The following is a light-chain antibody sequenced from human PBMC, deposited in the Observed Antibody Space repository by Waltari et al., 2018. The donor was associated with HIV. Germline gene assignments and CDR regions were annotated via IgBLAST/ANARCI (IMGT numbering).Light chain of an antibody. V-gene: IGLV2-14*01. Sequence: QSVLTQPASVSGSPGQSITISCTGTNSDVGGYGYVYWYQQHPGKAPKLLMYEVTQRPSGISSLFSGSKSGNTASMTISGLQAEDEADYYCSSYTATTAILFGGGTKVTVL. CDR1: NSDVGGYGY. CDR3: SSYTATTAIL. CDR2: EVT. J-gene: IGLJ3*02.